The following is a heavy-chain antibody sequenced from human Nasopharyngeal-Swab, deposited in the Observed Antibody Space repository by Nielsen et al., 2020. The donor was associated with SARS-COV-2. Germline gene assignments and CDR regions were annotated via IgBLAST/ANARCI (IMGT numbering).Heavy chain of an antibody. V-gene: IGHV1-18*04. D-gene: IGHD6-19*01. CDR2: ISAYNGNT. CDR1: GYTFTSYG. J-gene: IGHJ6*02. CDR3: ARVGIAVAGHGGLYYYYGMDV. Sequence: ASVKVSCKASGYTFTSYGISWARQAPGQGLEWMGWISAYNGNTNYAQKLQGRVTMTTDTSTSTAYMELRSLRSDDTAVYYCARVGIAVAGHGGLYYYYGMDVWGQGTTVTVSS.